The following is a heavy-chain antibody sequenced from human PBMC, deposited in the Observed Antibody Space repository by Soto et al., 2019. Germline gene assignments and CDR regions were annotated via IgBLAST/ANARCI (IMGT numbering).Heavy chain of an antibody. CDR3: AKDSGAYYYGSGSYDYFDY. J-gene: IGHJ4*02. Sequence: GGSLTVSCAASGFTFDDYTMHWVRQAPGKGLEWVSLISWDGGSTYYADSVKGRFTISRDNSKNSLYLQMNSLRTEDTALYYCAKDSGAYYYGSGSYDYFDYWGQGTLVTVSS. V-gene: IGHV3-43*01. CDR1: GFTFDDYT. CDR2: ISWDGGST. D-gene: IGHD3-10*01.